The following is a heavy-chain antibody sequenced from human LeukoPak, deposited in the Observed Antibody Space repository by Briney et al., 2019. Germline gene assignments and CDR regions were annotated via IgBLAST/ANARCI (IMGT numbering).Heavy chain of an antibody. J-gene: IGHJ4*02. V-gene: IGHV4-31*03. CDR3: ARGIQRSYGSGGYSFHFDS. Sequence: PSETLSLTCTVSGASISSGNYYWSWVRQHPGKGLEWIGYIYHSGSTHYNPSLNSRGTISPDTSKNQFSLKLSSVTAADTATYYCARGIQRSYGSGGYSFHFDSWGRGTLVTVPP. CDR1: GASISSGNYY. CDR2: IYHSGST. D-gene: IGHD3-10*01.